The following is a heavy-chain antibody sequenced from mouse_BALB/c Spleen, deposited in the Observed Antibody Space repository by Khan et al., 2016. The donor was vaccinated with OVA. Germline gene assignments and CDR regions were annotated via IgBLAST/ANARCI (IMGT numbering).Heavy chain of an antibody. CDR3: SYSLRLYGMDY. V-gene: IGHV14-3*02. CDR2: IDPANGNT. D-gene: IGHD1-2*01. J-gene: IGHJ4*01. CDR1: GFNIKDTY. Sequence: VQLQQPGAELMKPGASVKLSCTVSGFNIKDTYMHWVKQRPEQGLEWIGRIDPANGNTKYDSKFRGKATMTADTSSNTAYLQLSSLTSEDTAVYYCSYSLRLYGMDYWGQGTSVTVSS.